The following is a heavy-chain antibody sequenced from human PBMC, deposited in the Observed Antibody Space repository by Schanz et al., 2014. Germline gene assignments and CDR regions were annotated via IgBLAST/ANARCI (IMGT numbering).Heavy chain of an antibody. V-gene: IGHV3-11*05. CDR2: ISSGSSYA. CDR3: ARGPSRRRLSSDFVY. J-gene: IGHJ4*02. Sequence: WIRQAPGKGLEWDSDISSGSSYAHYADSVKGRFTISRDNAKNSLYLQMNSLKTEDTAMYDCARGPSRRRLSSDFVYGGQGTMVTGSS. D-gene: IGHD3-3*01.